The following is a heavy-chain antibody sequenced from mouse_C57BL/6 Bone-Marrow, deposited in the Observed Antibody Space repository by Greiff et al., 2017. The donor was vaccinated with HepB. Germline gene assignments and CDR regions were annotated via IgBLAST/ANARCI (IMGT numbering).Heavy chain of an antibody. CDR1: GFTFSDYY. CDR3: ARQHYYYAMDY. J-gene: IGHJ4*01. Sequence: EVKLMESGGGLVQPGGSLKLSCAASGFTFSDYYMYWVRQTPEKRLEWVAYISNGGGSTYYPDTVKGRFTISRDNAKNTLYLQMSRLKSEDTAMYYCARQHYYYAMDYWGQGTSVTVSS. V-gene: IGHV5-12*01. CDR2: ISNGGGST.